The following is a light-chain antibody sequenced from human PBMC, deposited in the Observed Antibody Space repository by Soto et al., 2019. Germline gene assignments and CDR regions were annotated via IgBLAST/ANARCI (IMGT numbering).Light chain of an antibody. Sequence: ESVLTQSPGTPSLSPGERATLSCRASQSVSSSYLAWYQQKPGQAPRLLIYGASSRATGIPDRFSGSGSGTDFTLTISRLEPEDFAVYYCQQYGSQTLTFGQGTKVDIK. CDR2: GAS. CDR1: QSVSSSY. J-gene: IGKJ1*01. CDR3: QQYGSQTLT. V-gene: IGKV3-20*01.